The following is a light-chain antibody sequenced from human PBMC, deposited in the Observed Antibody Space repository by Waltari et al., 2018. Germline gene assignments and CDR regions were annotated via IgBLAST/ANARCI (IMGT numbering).Light chain of an antibody. J-gene: IGLJ2*01. CDR3: AAWDDSLSAVP. V-gene: IGLV1-47*01. CDR1: NYNIGGSY. CDR2: KNN. Sequence: QSVLTQPPSTSGTPGQRVTISCSGSNYNIGGSYSYWYQQVPGMAPKLPVYKNNQRPSGVPDRFSGSTSGTPASLAISALRSEDEADYYCAAWDDSLSAVPFGGGTKVTVL.